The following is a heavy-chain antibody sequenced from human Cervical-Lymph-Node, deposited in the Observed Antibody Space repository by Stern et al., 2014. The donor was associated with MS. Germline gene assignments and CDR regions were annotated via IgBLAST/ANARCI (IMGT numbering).Heavy chain of an antibody. CDR3: ARQLGHSNFLHY. CDR1: GYSFTNYW. CDR2: IHPGDSEV. J-gene: IGHJ4*02. Sequence: QLVQSGAGVKRPGQSLKISCRASGYSFTNYWVAWVRQKPGKRLEWMGIIHPGDSEVRYSPSFQGRVTMSVDRSINTAYLQWSSLQPSDTAMYYCARQLGHSNFLHYWGQGVLVTVSS. D-gene: IGHD4-11*01. V-gene: IGHV5-51*01.